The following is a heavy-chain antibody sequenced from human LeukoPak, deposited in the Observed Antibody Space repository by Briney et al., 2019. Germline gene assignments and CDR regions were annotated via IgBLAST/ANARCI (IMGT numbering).Heavy chain of an antibody. D-gene: IGHD4-23*01. Sequence: GGSLRLSCAASGFTFSSYSMNWVRQAPGKGLKWVSSISSSSYIYYADSVKGRFTISRDNAKNSLYLQMNSLRAEDTAVYYCARGTTVVTPGFDYWGQGTLVTVSS. V-gene: IGHV3-21*01. CDR2: ISSSSYI. CDR1: GFTFSSYS. J-gene: IGHJ4*02. CDR3: ARGTTVVTPGFDY.